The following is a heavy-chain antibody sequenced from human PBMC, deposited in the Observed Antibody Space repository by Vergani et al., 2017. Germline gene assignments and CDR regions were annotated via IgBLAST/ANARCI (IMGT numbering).Heavy chain of an antibody. CDR2: ISSSSSYT. D-gene: IGHD3-10*01. CDR3: ARGAVELLTVDY. CDR1: GFTFSDYY. J-gene: IGHJ4*02. V-gene: IGHV3-11*05. Sequence: QVQLVESGGGLVKPGGSLRLSCAASGFTFSDYYMSWIRQAPGKGLEWVSYISSSSSYTNYADSVKGRFTISRDNAKNSLYLQMNSLRAEDTAVYYCARGAVELLTVDYWGQGTLVTVSS.